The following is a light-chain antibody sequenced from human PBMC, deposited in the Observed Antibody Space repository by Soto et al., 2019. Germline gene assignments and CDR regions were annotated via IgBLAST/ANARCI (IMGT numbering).Light chain of an antibody. Sequence: EIVMTQSPATLSVSPGERATLSCRASQSVNINLAWYQQKPGQAPRLLIYGTSTRATGVPARFSGSGSGTDFTLTITRLEPEDSAVYFCQQYTGPPTTFGQGTRLEIK. CDR3: QQYTGPPTT. CDR1: QSVNIN. V-gene: IGKV3-15*01. CDR2: GTS. J-gene: IGKJ5*01.